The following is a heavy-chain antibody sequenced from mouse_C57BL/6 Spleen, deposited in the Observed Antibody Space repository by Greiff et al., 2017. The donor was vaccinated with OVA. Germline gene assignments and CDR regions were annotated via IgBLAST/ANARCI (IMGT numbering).Heavy chain of an antibody. CDR1: GYTFTSYW. CDR3: ASLHYGSSFVFAY. Sequence: QVQLQQPGAELVKPGASVKLSCKASGYTFTSYWMHWVKQRPGQGLEWIGMIHPNSGSTNYNEKFKSKATLTVDKSSSTAYMQLSSLTSEDSAVYYCASLHYGSSFVFAYWGQGTLVTVSA. D-gene: IGHD1-1*01. V-gene: IGHV1-64*01. CDR2: IHPNSGST. J-gene: IGHJ3*01.